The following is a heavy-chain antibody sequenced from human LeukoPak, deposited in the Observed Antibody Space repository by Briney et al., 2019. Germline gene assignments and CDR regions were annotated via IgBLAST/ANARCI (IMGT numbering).Heavy chain of an antibody. Sequence: SVKVSSKASGGTFSSYAISWVRQAPGQGREWMGGIIPIFGTANYAQKFQGRVTITTDESTSTAYMELSSLRSEDTAVYYCARSDSYFWTGYYWRINWLDPWGQGTLVTVSS. CDR1: GGTFSSYA. J-gene: IGHJ5*02. CDR3: ARSDSYFWTGYYWRINWLDP. CDR2: IIPIFGTA. V-gene: IGHV1-69*05. D-gene: IGHD3/OR15-3a*01.